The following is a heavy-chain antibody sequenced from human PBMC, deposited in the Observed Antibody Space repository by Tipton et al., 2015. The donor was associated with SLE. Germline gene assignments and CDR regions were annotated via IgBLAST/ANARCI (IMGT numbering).Heavy chain of an antibody. D-gene: IGHD7-27*01. CDR1: GFTFSSCG. V-gene: IGHV3-33*01. Sequence: SLRLSCAASGFTFSSCGMHWVRQAPGKGLEWVAVIWYDGSNKYYADSVKGRFTISRDNSKNTLYLQMNSLRAEDTAVYYCARESGQLGFDYWGQGTLVTVSS. J-gene: IGHJ4*02. CDR3: ARESGQLGFDY. CDR2: IWYDGSNK.